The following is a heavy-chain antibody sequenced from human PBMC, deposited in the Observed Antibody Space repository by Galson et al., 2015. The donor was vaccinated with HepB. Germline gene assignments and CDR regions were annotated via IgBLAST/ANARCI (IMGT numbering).Heavy chain of an antibody. CDR3: ARVDGIPIYFGASIDY. D-gene: IGHD4-17*01. CDR1: GFTFSSYA. J-gene: IGHJ4*02. CDR2: ISYDGSNK. V-gene: IGHV3-30-3*01. Sequence: SLRLSCAASGFTFSSYAMHWVRQAPGKGLEWVAVISYDGSNKYYADSVKGRFTISRDNSKNTLYLQMNSLRAEDTAVYYCARVDGIPIYFGASIDYWGQGTLVTVSS.